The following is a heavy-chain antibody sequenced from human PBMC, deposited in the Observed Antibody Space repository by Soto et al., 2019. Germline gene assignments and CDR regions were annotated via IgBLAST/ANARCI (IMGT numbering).Heavy chain of an antibody. CDR1: GYTFTTYG. J-gene: IGHJ4*02. Sequence: QVQLVQSGAEVKKPGASVKVSCKASGYTFTTYGISWVRQAPGQGLEWMGWISPYYGNANSAQKFQGRVTMTTDTSTSAAYMELRSLGSDDTAVYYCAVGGYCTSASRPNYWGQGTLVPVSS. D-gene: IGHD2-2*01. V-gene: IGHV1-18*01. CDR3: AVGGYCTSASRPNY. CDR2: ISPYYGNA.